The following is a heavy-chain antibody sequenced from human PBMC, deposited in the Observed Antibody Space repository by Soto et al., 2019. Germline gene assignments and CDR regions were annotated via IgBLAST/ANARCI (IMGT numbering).Heavy chain of an antibody. CDR3: ARVPLQNSGTHTSFDY. V-gene: IGHV1-69*01. CDR1: GGTFSSYA. D-gene: IGHD1-26*01. CDR2: IIPIFGTA. Sequence: QVPLVQSGAEVKKPGSSVKVSCKASGGTFSSYAISWVRQAPGQGLEWMGGIIPIFGTANYAQKFQGRVTITADESTSTAHMELSSLRSEDTAVYYCARVPLQNSGTHTSFDYWGQGTLVTVSS. J-gene: IGHJ4*02.